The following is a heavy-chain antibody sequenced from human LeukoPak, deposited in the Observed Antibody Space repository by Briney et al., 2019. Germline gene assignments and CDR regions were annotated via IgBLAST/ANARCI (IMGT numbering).Heavy chain of an antibody. CDR3: AKHLGRATVAKGDIY. CDR2: ISGSGGST. CDR1: GFTFSIYA. Sequence: GGSLRLSCAASGFTFSIYAMSWVRQAPGKGLEWVSAISGSGGSTYYADSVKGRFAISRDNSKNTLYLQMSSLRAEDTAVYYCAKHLGRATVAKGDIYWGQGTLVTVSS. V-gene: IGHV3-23*01. J-gene: IGHJ4*02. D-gene: IGHD2-15*01.